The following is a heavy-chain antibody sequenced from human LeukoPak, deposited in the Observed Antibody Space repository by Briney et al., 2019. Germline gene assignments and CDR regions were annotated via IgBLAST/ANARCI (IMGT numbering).Heavy chain of an antibody. J-gene: IGHJ6*02. CDR3: ARDGVVVAATSNYYYYGMDV. CDR2: IWYDGSNK. D-gene: IGHD2-15*01. CDR1: GFTFSSHG. Sequence: GGSLRLSCAASGFTFSSHGMHWVRQAPGKGLEWVAVIWYDGSNKYYADSVKGRFTISRDNSKNTLYLQMNSLRAEDTAVYYCARDGVVVAATSNYYYYGMDVWGQGTTVTVSS. V-gene: IGHV3-33*01.